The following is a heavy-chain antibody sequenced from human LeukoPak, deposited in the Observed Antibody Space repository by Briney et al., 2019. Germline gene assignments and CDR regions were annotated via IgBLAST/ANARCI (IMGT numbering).Heavy chain of an antibody. V-gene: IGHV3-30*07. D-gene: IGHD3-22*01. J-gene: IGHJ4*02. CDR1: GFTFSSYA. Sequence: GGSLRLSCAACGFTFSSYAMHWVRQAPGKGLEWVAVISYDGSNKYYADSVKGRFTVSRDNAKNSLYLQMNTLTIEDTAVYYCARESDGGGYRFDYWGQGSLVTVSS. CDR3: ARESDGGGYRFDY. CDR2: ISYDGSNK.